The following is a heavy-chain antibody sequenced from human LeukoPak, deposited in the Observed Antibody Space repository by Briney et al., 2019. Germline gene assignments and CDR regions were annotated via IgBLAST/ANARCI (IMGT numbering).Heavy chain of an antibody. J-gene: IGHJ4*02. D-gene: IGHD5-24*01. V-gene: IGHV3-43*02. Sequence: PGGSLRISCAASGFMFDDYAMHWVRQVPGRGLEWVSLISGDGVSSFYADSVKGRFTISRDNNNSSLSLQMRRLTTEDTAFYYCVREQFSHTSSYFDNWGQGILVTVSS. CDR2: ISGDGVSS. CDR3: VREQFSHTSSYFDN. CDR1: GFMFDDYA.